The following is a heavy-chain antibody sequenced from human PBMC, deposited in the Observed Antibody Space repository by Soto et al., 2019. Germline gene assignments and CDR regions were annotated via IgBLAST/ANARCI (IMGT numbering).Heavy chain of an antibody. CDR3: ARDRYSYDSRAYQGVDWYFDL. V-gene: IGHV3-33*01. CDR1: GFTFNNYG. Sequence: GGSLRLSCAASGFTFNNYGMHWVRQAPGKGLEWVAVIWYDGSHESYADSVKGRFTISRDNSKNTLYLQMNSLRAEDTAVYYCARDRYSYDSRAYQGVDWYFDLWGRGTLVTVSS. CDR2: IWYDGSHE. D-gene: IGHD3-22*01. J-gene: IGHJ2*01.